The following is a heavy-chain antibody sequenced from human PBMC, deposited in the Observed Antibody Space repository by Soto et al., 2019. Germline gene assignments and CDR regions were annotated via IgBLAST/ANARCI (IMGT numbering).Heavy chain of an antibody. J-gene: IGHJ5*02. V-gene: IGHV4-4*07. D-gene: IGHD1-1*01. CDR1: GASISGFY. CDR3: VRDGTKTLRDWFDP. CDR2: MYATGTT. Sequence: SETLSLTCTVSGASISGFYWSWIRKSAGKGMEWIGRMYATGTTDYNPSLKSRVMTSVDTSKKQFSLKLRSVTAADTAVYYCVRDGTKTLRDWFDPWCQGISVTVSS.